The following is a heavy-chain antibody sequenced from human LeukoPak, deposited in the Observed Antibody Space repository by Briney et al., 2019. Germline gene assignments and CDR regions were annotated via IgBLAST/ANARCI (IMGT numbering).Heavy chain of an antibody. CDR2: IYSGGST. Sequence: GGSLRLSCVASGFTVNSNYMSWVRQAPGKGLEWVSVIYSGGSTYYADSVKGRFTISRDNAKNSLYLQMNSLRAEDTAVYYCASGYSSGWYFDYWGQGTLVTVSS. J-gene: IGHJ4*02. CDR1: GFTVNSNY. CDR3: ASGYSSGWYFDY. D-gene: IGHD6-19*01. V-gene: IGHV3-66*01.